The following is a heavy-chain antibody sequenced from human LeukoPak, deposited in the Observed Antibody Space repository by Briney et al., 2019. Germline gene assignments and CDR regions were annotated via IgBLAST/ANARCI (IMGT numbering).Heavy chain of an antibody. J-gene: IGHJ3*02. Sequence: PGGSLRLSCAASGFTFSSYGMHWVRQAPGKGLEWVAFIRYDGSNKYYADSVKGRVTISRDNSKNTLYLQMNSLRAEDTAVYYCAKDHDWNDVPDAFDIWGQGTMVTVSS. V-gene: IGHV3-30*02. CDR1: GFTFSSYG. CDR2: IRYDGSNK. CDR3: AKDHDWNDVPDAFDI. D-gene: IGHD1-1*01.